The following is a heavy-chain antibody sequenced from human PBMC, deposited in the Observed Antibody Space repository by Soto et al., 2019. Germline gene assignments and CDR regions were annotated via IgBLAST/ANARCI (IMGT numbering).Heavy chain of an antibody. D-gene: IGHD6-6*01. V-gene: IGHV4-31*03. CDR1: GGSISSGGYY. CDR2: IYYSGST. CDR3: ARAGHRSSSEGANWFDP. J-gene: IGHJ5*02. Sequence: PSETLSLTCTVSGGSISSGGYYWSWIRQHPGKGLEWIGYIYYSGSTYFNPSLKSRLTISVDTSKNQFSLQLSSVTAADTAVYYCARAGHRSSSEGANWFDPWGQGTLVTVSS.